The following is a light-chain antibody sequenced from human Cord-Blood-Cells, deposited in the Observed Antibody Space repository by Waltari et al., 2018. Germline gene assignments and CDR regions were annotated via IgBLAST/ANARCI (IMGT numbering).Light chain of an antibody. CDR3: CSYAGSSTFVV. J-gene: IGLJ2*01. CDR2: EGS. V-gene: IGLV2-23*03. Sequence: QSALTQPASVSGSPGQSITISCTGTSSDVGSYNLVSWDQQHPGKAPKLMIYEGSKRPSGVSKRFPGSKSGNTASLTSSGLQAEDEADYYCCSYAGSSTFVVFGGGTKLTVL. CDR1: SSDVGSYNL.